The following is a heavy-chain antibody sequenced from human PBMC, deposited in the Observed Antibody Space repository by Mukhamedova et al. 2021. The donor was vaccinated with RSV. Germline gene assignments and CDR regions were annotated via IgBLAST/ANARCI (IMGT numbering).Heavy chain of an antibody. D-gene: IGHD3/OR15-3a*01. Sequence: GLEWMGRIIPNSGVTKYAQKFQGRVTVTLDTSVVTVYMELNRLTSDDTAVYFCARNPPLSSGPDYWGQGTLVTVSS. CDR3: ARNPPLSSGPDY. J-gene: IGHJ4*03. CDR2: IIPNSGVT. V-gene: IGHV1-2*06.